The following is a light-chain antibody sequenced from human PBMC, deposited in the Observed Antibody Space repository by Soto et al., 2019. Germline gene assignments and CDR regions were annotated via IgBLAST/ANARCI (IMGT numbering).Light chain of an antibody. CDR2: INSDGSY. Sequence: QPVLTQSPSASASLGASVKLTCTLSSGHTNYAIAWHQQQPDKGPRYLMKINSDGSYSQGDGIPDRFSGSTSGAERYLTISSLQSEDEDDYYCLTWDTAYVIVGGGTKLTVL. CDR1: SGHTNYA. V-gene: IGLV4-69*01. J-gene: IGLJ2*01. CDR3: LTWDTAYVI.